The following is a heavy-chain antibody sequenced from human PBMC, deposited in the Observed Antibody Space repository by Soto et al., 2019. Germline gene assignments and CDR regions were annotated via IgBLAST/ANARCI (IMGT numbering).Heavy chain of an antibody. Sequence: EVQLVEFGGGLVKPGGSLRLSCAASGFTFSSYSMNWVRQAPGKGLEWVSSISSSSSYIYYADSVKGRFTISRDNAKNSLYLQMNSLRVEDTAVYYCSRAPRVAGDGLDVWGQGTTVTVSS. CDR1: GFTFSSYS. D-gene: IGHD6-13*01. V-gene: IGHV3-21*01. CDR2: ISSSSSYI. J-gene: IGHJ6*02. CDR3: SRAPRVAGDGLDV.